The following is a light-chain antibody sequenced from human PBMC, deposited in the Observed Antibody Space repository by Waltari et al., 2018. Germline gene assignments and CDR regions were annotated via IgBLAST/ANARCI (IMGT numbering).Light chain of an antibody. V-gene: IGLV1-44*01. CDR3: ATWDYSLDGQV. CDR1: RSNIGAEV. Sequence: QSVLTQPPSASGTPGPRVTITCSGSRSNIGAEVVNWYQVLPGTAPKLPIYSHNRRPWGVPGRCSGSKSGTAASLAISGLQSGDEADYYCATWDYSLDGQVFGGGTKLTVL. J-gene: IGLJ3*02. CDR2: SHN.